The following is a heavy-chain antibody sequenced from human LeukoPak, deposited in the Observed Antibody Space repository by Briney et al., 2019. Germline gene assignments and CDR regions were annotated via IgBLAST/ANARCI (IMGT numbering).Heavy chain of an antibody. V-gene: IGHV3-11*04. CDR2: ISSGGDSI. CDR3: ASGSYGSGFYYFYYMDV. CDR1: GITFSDHY. Sequence: GGSLRLSCAASGITFSDHYMSWIRQAPGKGLEWLSYISSGGDSIYYTDSVKGRFTISRDNAKNSVSLQMNSLRAEDTAVYYCASGSYGSGFYYFYYMDVWGKGTTVTVSS. D-gene: IGHD3-10*01. J-gene: IGHJ6*03.